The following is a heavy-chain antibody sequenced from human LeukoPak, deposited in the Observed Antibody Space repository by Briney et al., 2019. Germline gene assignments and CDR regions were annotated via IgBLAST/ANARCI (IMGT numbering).Heavy chain of an antibody. CDR3: ARSGYSSSWYSRWDYYYYGMDV. V-gene: IGHV4-61*02. Sequence: SETLSLTCTVSGGSISSGSYYWSWIRQPAGKGLEWIRRIYTSGSTNYNPSLKSRVTISVDTSKNQFSLKLSSVTAADTAVYYCARSGYSSSWYSRWDYYYYGMDVWGQGTTVTVSS. D-gene: IGHD6-13*01. CDR2: IYTSGST. J-gene: IGHJ6*02. CDR1: GGSISSGSYY.